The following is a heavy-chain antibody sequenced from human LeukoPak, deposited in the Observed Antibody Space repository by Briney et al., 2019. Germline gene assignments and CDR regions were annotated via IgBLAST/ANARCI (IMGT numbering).Heavy chain of an antibody. CDR3: AWGAYCGGDCYSSFDY. D-gene: IGHD2-21*02. CDR1: GGTFSSHA. J-gene: IGHJ4*02. CDR2: IIPIFGTA. Sequence: SVKVSCKASGGTFSSHAISWVRQAPGQGLEWMGGIIPIFGTANYAQKFQGRVTITADESTSTAYMELSSLRSEDTAVYYCAWGAYCGGDCYSSFDYWGQGTLVTVSS. V-gene: IGHV1-69*13.